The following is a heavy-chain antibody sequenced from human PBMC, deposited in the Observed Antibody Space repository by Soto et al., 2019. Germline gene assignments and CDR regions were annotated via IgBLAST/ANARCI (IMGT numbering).Heavy chain of an antibody. V-gene: IGHV6-1*01. D-gene: IGHD6-13*01. J-gene: IGHJ6*02. CDR2: TYYRSKWYN. CDR1: GDSVSSNSAA. Sequence: KQSQTLSLTCAISGDSVSSNSAAWNWIRQSPSRGLEWLGRTYYRSKWYNDYAVSVKSRITINPDTSKNQFSLQLNSVTPEDTAVYYCARGKAAGTKDYYYYGMDVWGQGTTVTVSS. CDR3: ARGKAAGTKDYYYYGMDV.